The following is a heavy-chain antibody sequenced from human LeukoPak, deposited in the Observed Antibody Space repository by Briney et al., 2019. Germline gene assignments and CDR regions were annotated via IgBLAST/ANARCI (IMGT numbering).Heavy chain of an antibody. CDR1: GGTFSSYA. Sequence: ASVKVSCKASGGTFSSYAISWVRQAPGQGLEWMGIINPSGGSTSYAQKFQGRVTMTRDTSTSTVYMELSSLRSEDTAVYYCARVRGIGGYDFDYWGQGTLVTVSS. J-gene: IGHJ4*02. D-gene: IGHD5-12*01. V-gene: IGHV1-46*01. CDR2: INPSGGST. CDR3: ARVRGIGGYDFDY.